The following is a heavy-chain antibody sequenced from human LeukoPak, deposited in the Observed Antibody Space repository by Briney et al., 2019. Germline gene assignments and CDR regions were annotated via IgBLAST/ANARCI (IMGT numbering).Heavy chain of an antibody. Sequence: SVKVSCKAPGGTFSSYAISWVRQAPGQGLEWMGRIIPIFGTANYAQKFQGRVTITTDESTSTAYMELSSLRSEDTAVYYCARGRRQLAHNWFDPWGQGTLVTVSS. CDR2: IIPIFGTA. CDR3: ARGRRQLAHNWFDP. V-gene: IGHV1-69*05. D-gene: IGHD2-2*01. CDR1: GGTFSSYA. J-gene: IGHJ5*02.